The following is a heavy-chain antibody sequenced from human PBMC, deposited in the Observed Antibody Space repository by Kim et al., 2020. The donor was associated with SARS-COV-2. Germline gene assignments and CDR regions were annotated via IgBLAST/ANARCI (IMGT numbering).Heavy chain of an antibody. CDR2: INHSGST. D-gene: IGHD1-26*01. Sequence: SETLSLTCAVYGGSFSGYYWSWIRQPPGKGLEWIGEINHSGSTNYNPSLKSRVTISVDTSKNQSPLKLSSVTAADTAVYYCARGRGAAIWGQGTMVTVSS. J-gene: IGHJ3*02. CDR3: ARGRGAAI. CDR1: GGSFSGYY. V-gene: IGHV4-34*01.